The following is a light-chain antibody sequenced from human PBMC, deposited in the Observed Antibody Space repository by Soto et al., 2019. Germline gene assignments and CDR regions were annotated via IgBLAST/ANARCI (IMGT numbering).Light chain of an antibody. CDR2: DNN. CDR3: GTWDSSLSALLYV. V-gene: IGLV1-51*01. J-gene: IGLJ1*01. Sequence: QPVLTQPPSVSAAPGQKVTISCSGSSSNIGNNYVSWYQQLPGTAPKLLIYDNNKRPSGIPDRFSGSKSGTSATLGITGLQTGDEADYYCGTWDSSLSALLYVFGTGTKLTVL. CDR1: SSNIGNNY.